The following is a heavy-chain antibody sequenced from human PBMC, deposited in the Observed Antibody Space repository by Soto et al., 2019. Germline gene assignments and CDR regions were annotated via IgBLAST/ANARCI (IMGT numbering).Heavy chain of an antibody. Sequence: SLRLSCAASGFTFDDYAMHWVRQAPGKGLEWVSGIIWNSGSIGYADSVKGRFTISRDNAKNSLYLQMNSLRAEDTALYYCAKDMRGPKRYCSSTSCYTVGQDYYYGMDVWGQGTTVTVSS. J-gene: IGHJ6*02. CDR1: GFTFDDYA. D-gene: IGHD2-2*02. V-gene: IGHV3-9*01. CDR3: AKDMRGPKRYCSSTSCYTVGQDYYYGMDV. CDR2: IIWNSGSI.